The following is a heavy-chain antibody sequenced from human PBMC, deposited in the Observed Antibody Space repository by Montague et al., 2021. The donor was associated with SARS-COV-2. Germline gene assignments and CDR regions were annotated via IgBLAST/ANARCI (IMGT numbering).Heavy chain of an antibody. CDR3: ASGRRISAGGTSYYGLDD. V-gene: IGHV4-4*07. CDR2: IYIRETA. D-gene: IGHD6-13*01. J-gene: IGHJ6*02. Sequence: ETLSLTCTVPGGSISSYYWSWIRQPAGKGLEWIGRIYIRETATYNPSLTSRVLMSAATSKNQISLRLSSVTDADTAVYDCASGRRISAGGTSYYGLDDWGQGTLVTVSS. CDR1: GGSISSYY.